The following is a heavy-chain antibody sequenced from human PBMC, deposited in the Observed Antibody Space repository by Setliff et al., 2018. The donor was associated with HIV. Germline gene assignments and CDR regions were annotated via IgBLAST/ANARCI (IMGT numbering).Heavy chain of an antibody. V-gene: IGHV3-53*01. Sequence: PGGSLRLSCAATGFSVSSSYLSWVRQAPGKGLEWVSITYSADSPYYTDSVKGRFTISRDNSKDTLYLQMNSLRAEDTAVYYCARAKGSGTYVFDIWGQGTMVTVSS. CDR1: GFSVSSSY. J-gene: IGHJ3*02. D-gene: IGHD2-15*01. CDR3: ARAKGSGTYVFDI. CDR2: TYSADSP.